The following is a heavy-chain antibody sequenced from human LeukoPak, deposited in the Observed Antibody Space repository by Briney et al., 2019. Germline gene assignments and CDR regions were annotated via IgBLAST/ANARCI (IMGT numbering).Heavy chain of an antibody. V-gene: IGHV1-8*03. Sequence: GASVKVSCKASGYTFTTLDINWVRQATGQGLEWMGWINPKSGNTDYAHKFQGTVTITRDTSISTAYMELRRVRSEDTAVYYCARAQPGVVPAAIGNWYFDISGRGTLVTPSS. J-gene: IGHJ2*01. CDR1: GYTFTTLD. CDR3: ARAQPGVVPAAIGNWYFDI. D-gene: IGHD2-2*02. CDR2: INPKSGNT.